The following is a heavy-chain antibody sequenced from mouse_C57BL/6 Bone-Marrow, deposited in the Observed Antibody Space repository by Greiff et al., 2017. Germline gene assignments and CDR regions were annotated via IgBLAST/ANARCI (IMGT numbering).Heavy chain of an antibody. J-gene: IGHJ4*01. D-gene: IGHD1-1*01. V-gene: IGHV1-52*01. CDR1: GYTFTSYW. CDR2: IDPSDSET. CDR3: AREGLIIEGYAMDY. Sequence: VQLHQPGAELVRPGSSVKLSCKASGYTFTSYWMHWVKQRPIQGLEWIGNIDPSDSETHYNQKFKDKATLTVDKSSSTAYMQLSSLTSEDSAVYYCAREGLIIEGYAMDYWGQGTSVTVSS.